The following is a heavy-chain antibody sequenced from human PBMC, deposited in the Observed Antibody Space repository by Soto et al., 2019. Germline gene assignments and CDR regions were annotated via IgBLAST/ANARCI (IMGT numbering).Heavy chain of an antibody. D-gene: IGHD3-22*01. J-gene: IGHJ4*02. CDR3: ARLYAYGYYHFDH. V-gene: IGHV4-31*03. CDR1: GDSISGGNYY. Sequence: SETLSLTCTVSGDSISGGNYYWTWIRQHPGRGLEWIGYIYYTGTTHYSPSLQSRVTMSVDTSKNQISLTLTSLTPADTAVYFCARLYAYGYYHFDHWGQGTLVTVSS. CDR2: IYYTGTT.